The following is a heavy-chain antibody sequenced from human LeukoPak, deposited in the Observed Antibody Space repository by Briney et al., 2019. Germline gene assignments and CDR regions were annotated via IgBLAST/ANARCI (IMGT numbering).Heavy chain of an antibody. D-gene: IGHD2-2*01. Sequence: PSETLSLTCTVSGGSISSGSYYWSWIRQPAGKGLEWIVRIYTSGSTNYNPSLKSRVTISVDTSKNQFSLKLSSVTAADTAVYYCARAGYCSSTSCSRRFDPWGQGTLVTVSS. CDR1: GGSISSGSYY. CDR2: IYTSGST. CDR3: ARAGYCSSTSCSRRFDP. J-gene: IGHJ5*02. V-gene: IGHV4-61*02.